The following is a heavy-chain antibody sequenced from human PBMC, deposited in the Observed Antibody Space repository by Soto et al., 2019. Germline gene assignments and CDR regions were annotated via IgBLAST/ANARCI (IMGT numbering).Heavy chain of an antibody. D-gene: IGHD6-13*01. Sequence: GGSLRLSCAASGFTFSDYYMSWIRQAPGKGLEWVSYISSSSSYTNYADSVKGRFTISRDNAKNSLYLQMNSLRAEDTAVYYCARDGLAAAGTLILGELFDHWGQGTLVTVSS. CDR1: GFTFSDYY. J-gene: IGHJ4*02. CDR3: ARDGLAAAGTLILGELFDH. CDR2: ISSSSSYT. V-gene: IGHV3-11*06.